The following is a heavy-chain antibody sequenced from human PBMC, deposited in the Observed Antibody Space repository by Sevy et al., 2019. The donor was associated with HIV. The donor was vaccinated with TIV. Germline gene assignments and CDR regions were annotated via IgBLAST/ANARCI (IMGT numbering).Heavy chain of an antibody. J-gene: IGHJ5*02. Sequence: ASVKVSCKASGYTFTSYGISWVRQATGQGLEWMGWISAYNGNTNYAQKLQGRVTMTTDTSTSTAYMELRSLRSDDTAVYYCARGRKEYYGSGSYYNSLNWFDPWGQGTLVTVSS. D-gene: IGHD3-10*01. CDR2: ISAYNGNT. CDR1: GYTFTSYG. CDR3: ARGRKEYYGSGSYYNSLNWFDP. V-gene: IGHV1-18*01.